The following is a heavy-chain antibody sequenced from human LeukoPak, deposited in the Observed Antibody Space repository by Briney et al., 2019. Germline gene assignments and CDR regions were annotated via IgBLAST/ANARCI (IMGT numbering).Heavy chain of an antibody. Sequence: GGSLRLSCEASGFTVTSNYMSWVRQAPGKGLEWVSVIYSGGSTYYADSVKGRFTISRDNSKNTLYLQMNSLRAEDTAVYYCARELLLGAFDYWGQGTLVTVSS. CDR3: ARELLLGAFDY. D-gene: IGHD2-15*01. CDR2: IYSGGST. CDR1: GFTVTSNY. J-gene: IGHJ4*02. V-gene: IGHV3-53*01.